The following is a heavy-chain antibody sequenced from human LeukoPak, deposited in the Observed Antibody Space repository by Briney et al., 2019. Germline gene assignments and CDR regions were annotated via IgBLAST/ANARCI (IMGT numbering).Heavy chain of an antibody. D-gene: IGHD3-10*02. CDR3: AELGITMIGGV. V-gene: IGHV3-64*02. CDR1: GFTFSNYF. Sequence: PGGSLRLSCAASGFTFSNYFMFWVRQAPGKGLEYVSGLSNNGGTTYYAASVKGRFTISGDNAKNSLYLQMNSLRAEDTAVYYCAELGITMIGGVWGKGTTVTISS. J-gene: IGHJ6*04. CDR2: LSNNGGTT.